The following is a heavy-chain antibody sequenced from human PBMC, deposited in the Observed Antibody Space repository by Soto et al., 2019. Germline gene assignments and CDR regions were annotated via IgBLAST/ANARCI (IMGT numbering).Heavy chain of an antibody. CDR2: INAGNGNT. J-gene: IGHJ1*01. CDR1: GYTFTSYA. CDR3: ARDTGTHYDISFQH. V-gene: IGHV1-3*01. Sequence: QVQLVQSGAEVKKPGASVKVSCKASGYTFTSYAMHWVRQAPGQRLEWMGWINAGNGNTRYSQKFQGRVTITRDTSASTAYMELSSLRSEDTAVYYCARDTGTHYDISFQHWGQGTLVTVSS. D-gene: IGHD3-9*01.